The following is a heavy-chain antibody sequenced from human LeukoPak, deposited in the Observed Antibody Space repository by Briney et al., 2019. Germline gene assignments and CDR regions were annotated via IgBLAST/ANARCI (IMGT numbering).Heavy chain of an antibody. CDR3: AKLAGAAYTWADP. Sequence: GESLKISCKGSGSTFTDYWIGWVRQMPGKGLEWMAIIHPSDSDTRYSPSFQGQVTISADKSISTAYLQWSSLKASGTAMYYCAKLAGAAYTWADPWGQGTLVTVSS. CDR1: GSTFTDYW. CDR2: IHPSDSDT. V-gene: IGHV5-51*01. J-gene: IGHJ5*02. D-gene: IGHD3-16*01.